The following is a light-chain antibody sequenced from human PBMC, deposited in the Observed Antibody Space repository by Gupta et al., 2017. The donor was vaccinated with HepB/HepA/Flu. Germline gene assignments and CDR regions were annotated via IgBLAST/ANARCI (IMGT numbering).Light chain of an antibody. CDR2: GAS. CDR1: QSVSSSY. J-gene: IGKJ3*01. CDR3: QQYGSPPFT. Sequence: EIVLPQSPGTLSLSPGERATLSCRASQSVSSSYLAWYQQKPGQAPRLLIYGASSRATGIPDRFSGSGSGTDFTLTISRLEPEDFAVYYCQQYGSPPFTFGPGTKVDIK. V-gene: IGKV3-20*01.